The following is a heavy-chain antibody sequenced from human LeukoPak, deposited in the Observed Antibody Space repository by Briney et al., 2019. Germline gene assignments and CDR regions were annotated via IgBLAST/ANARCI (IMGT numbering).Heavy chain of an antibody. D-gene: IGHD3-9*01. J-gene: IGHJ4*02. CDR1: GYSFTSYW. Sequence: GESLKISCKGSGYSFTSYWISWVRQMPGKDLEWMGRIDSSDSYTNYSPSFQGHVTISADKSISTAYLQWSSLKASDTAMYYCARAIRNYDILTGYLYYFDYWGQGTLVTVSS. CDR3: ARAIRNYDILTGYLYYFDY. V-gene: IGHV5-10-1*01. CDR2: IDSSDSYT.